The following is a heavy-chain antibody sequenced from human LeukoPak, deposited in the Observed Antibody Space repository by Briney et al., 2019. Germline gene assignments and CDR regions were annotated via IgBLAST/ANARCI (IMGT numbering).Heavy chain of an antibody. Sequence: ASVKVSYKASGYTFTSYGISWVRQAPGQGLEWMGWISAYNGNTNYAQKLQGRVTMTTDTSTSTAYMELRSLRSDDTAVYYCARVWSSAPPYYFDYWGQGTLVTVSS. J-gene: IGHJ4*02. CDR1: GYTFTSYG. V-gene: IGHV1-18*01. CDR3: ARVWSSAPPYYFDY. CDR2: ISAYNGNT. D-gene: IGHD3-22*01.